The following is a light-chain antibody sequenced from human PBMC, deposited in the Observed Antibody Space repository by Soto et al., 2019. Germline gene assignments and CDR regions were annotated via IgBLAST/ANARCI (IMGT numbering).Light chain of an antibody. J-gene: IGLJ1*01. V-gene: IGLV2-11*01. CDR2: DVT. CDR3: CSYARTTHV. CDR1: TSGIGGYKY. Sequence: QSALTQPPSVSGSPGQSVTISCTGTTSGIGGYKYVSWYQQLPGKAPKLMIFDVTKRPSGVPDRFSGSNSGNTASLTISGLQAEDEAIYYCCSYARTTHVFGTGTKLTVL.